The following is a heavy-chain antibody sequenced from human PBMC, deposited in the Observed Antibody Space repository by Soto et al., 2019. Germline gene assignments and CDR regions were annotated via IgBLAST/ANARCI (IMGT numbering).Heavy chain of an antibody. CDR2: IYGGGAT. CDR1: EFSVSDNF. Sequence: AGGSLRLSCAASEFSVSDNFLSWVRQAPGKGLEWVSGIYGGGATFYADSVEGRFTFSRDNSKNTVYLEMNSLRVEDTAVYYCARGSYRAFDYWGQGTPVTVSS. J-gene: IGHJ4*02. V-gene: IGHV3-53*01. D-gene: IGHD4-4*01. CDR3: ARGSYRAFDY.